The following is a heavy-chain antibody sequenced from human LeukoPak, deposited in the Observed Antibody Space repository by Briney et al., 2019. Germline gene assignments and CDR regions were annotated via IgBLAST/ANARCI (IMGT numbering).Heavy chain of an antibody. CDR2: ISPSGGST. Sequence: ASVKVSCKAFGYTFTSNYMHWVRQAPGQGPEWMGVISPSGGSTTYAQKFQGRVTLTRDMSTSTDYLELSSLKSEDTAVYYCARAIRGSKIASRYYFYYMDIWGKGTTVTVSS. V-gene: IGHV1-46*01. D-gene: IGHD3-10*01. CDR3: ARAIRGSKIASRYYFYYMDI. J-gene: IGHJ6*03. CDR1: GYTFTSNY.